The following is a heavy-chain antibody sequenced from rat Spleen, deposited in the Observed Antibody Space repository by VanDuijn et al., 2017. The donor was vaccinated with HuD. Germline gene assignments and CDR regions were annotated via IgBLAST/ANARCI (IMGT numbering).Heavy chain of an antibody. CDR2: MWSDADT. Sequence: QVQLKESGPGLMQPSQTLSLTCIVSGFSLTNYHVHWVRQSPGKGLEWMGVMWSDADTSYNSALKSRLSISRDTSKSQVFLKMNSLQTEDTATYYCAREGKLGVRGYYFDYWGQGVMVTVSS. D-gene: IGHD5-1*01. J-gene: IGHJ2*01. CDR1: GFSLTNYH. V-gene: IGHV2-32*01. CDR3: AREGKLGVRGYYFDY.